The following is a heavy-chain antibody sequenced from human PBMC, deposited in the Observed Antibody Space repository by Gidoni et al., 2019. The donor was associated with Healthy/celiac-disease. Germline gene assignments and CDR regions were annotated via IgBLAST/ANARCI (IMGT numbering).Heavy chain of an antibody. V-gene: IGHV3-30-3*01. CDR1: GFTFSSYA. CDR2: ISYDGSNK. D-gene: IGHD4-17*01. Sequence: QVQLVESGGGVVQPGRSLRLSCAASGFTFSSYAMHWVRQAPGKGLEWVAVISYDGSNKYYADSVKGRFTISRDNSKNTLYLQMNSLRAEDTAVYYCARDGDDYGDYVFDYWGQGTLVTVSS. J-gene: IGHJ4*02. CDR3: ARDGDDYGDYVFDY.